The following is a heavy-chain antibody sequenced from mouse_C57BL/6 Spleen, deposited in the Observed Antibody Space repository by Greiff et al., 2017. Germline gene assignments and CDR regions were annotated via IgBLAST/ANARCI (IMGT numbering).Heavy chain of an antibody. J-gene: IGHJ2*01. CDR3: TRERGLLYFDY. CDR2: IDPETGGT. Sequence: VQLQQSGAELVRPGASVTLSCKASGYTFTDYEMHWVKQTPVHGLEWIGAIDPETGGTAYNQKFKGKAILTADKSSSTAYMELRSLTSADSAVYYCTRERGLLYFDYWGQGTTLTVSS. V-gene: IGHV1-15*01. CDR1: GYTFTDYE. D-gene: IGHD2-10*01.